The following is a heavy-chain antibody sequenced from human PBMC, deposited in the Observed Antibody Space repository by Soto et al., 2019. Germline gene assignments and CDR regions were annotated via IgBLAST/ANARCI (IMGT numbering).Heavy chain of an antibody. V-gene: IGHV3-33*01. CDR1: GFTFTSYG. Sequence: QVQLVESGGGVVQPGRSLRLSCATSGFTFTSYGIHWVRQAPGKGLERVAVIWYDGSNKYYADSVKGRFTISRDNSKNTLYLQMNSLRAEDTAVYFCARGVGYSGYDFSVDYWGQGTLVTVSS. CDR3: ARGVGYSGYDFSVDY. D-gene: IGHD5-12*01. J-gene: IGHJ4*02. CDR2: IWYDGSNK.